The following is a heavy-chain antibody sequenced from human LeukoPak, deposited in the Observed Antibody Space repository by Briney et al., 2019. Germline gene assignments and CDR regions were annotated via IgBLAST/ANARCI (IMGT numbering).Heavy chain of an antibody. CDR3: ARLLDERAVAGIDY. CDR1: GYTFTGYY. Sequence: SVKVSCKASGYTFTGYYMHWVRQAPGQGLEWMGGIIPIFGTANYAQKFQGRVTITADESTSTAYMELSSLRSEDTAVYYCARLLDERAVAGIDYWGQGTLVTVSS. J-gene: IGHJ4*02. V-gene: IGHV1-69*13. CDR2: IIPIFGTA. D-gene: IGHD6-19*01.